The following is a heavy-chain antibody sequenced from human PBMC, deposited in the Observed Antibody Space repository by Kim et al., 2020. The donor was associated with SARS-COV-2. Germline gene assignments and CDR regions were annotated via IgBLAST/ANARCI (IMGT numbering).Heavy chain of an antibody. J-gene: IGHJ4*02. V-gene: IGHV3-23*01. CDR3: AKEGINSEVATAYYFDY. CDR1: GFTFSSYA. CDR2: ISGSGGST. Sequence: GGSLRLSCAASGFTFSSYAMSWVRQAPGKGLEWVSAISGSGGSTYYADSVKGRFTISRDNSKNTLYLQMNSLRAEDTAVYYCAKEGINSEVATAYYFDYWGQGTLVTVSS. D-gene: IGHD5-12*01.